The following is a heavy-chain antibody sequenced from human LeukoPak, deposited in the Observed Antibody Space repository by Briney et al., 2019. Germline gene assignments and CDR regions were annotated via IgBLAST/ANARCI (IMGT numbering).Heavy chain of an antibody. D-gene: IGHD2-2*01. V-gene: IGHV1-69*05. Sequence: ASVKVSRKASGGTFSSYAISWVRQAPGQGLEWMGRIIPIFGTANYAQKFQGRVTITTDESTSTAYMELSSLRSEDTAVYYCARDRSPMFDTSDAFDIWGQGTMVTVSS. CDR3: ARDRSPMFDTSDAFDI. CDR1: GGTFSSYA. CDR2: IIPIFGTA. J-gene: IGHJ3*02.